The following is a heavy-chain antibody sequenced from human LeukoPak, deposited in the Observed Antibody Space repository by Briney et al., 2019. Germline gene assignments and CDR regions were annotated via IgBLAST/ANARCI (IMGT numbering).Heavy chain of an antibody. V-gene: IGHV3-7*03. CDR2: IHQNGGTE. J-gene: IGHJ4*02. CDR1: GFTVSSYW. D-gene: IGHD6-13*01. Sequence: PGGSLRLSCAASGFTVSSYWMSWVCQAPGEGLEWVACIHQNGGTEYYVDSVKGRFAISRDNTKNSLYLQMNSLTIEDTAVYYCARDLSSRDAYWGQGTLVTVSS. CDR3: ARDLSSRDAY.